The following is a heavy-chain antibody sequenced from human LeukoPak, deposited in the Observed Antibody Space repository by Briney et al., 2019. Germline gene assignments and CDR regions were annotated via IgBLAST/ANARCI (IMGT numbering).Heavy chain of an antibody. J-gene: IGHJ6*02. Sequence: GGSLRLSCAASGFTFSSYGMHWVRQAPGKGLEWVAVIWYDGSNKYYADSVKGRFTISRDNSKNTLYLQMNSLRAEDTAVYYCARTESSSWSNYYYYYGMDVWGQGTTVTVSS. CDR1: GFTFSSYG. V-gene: IGHV3-33*01. CDR2: IWYDGSNK. CDR3: ARTESSSWSNYYYYYGMDV. D-gene: IGHD6-13*01.